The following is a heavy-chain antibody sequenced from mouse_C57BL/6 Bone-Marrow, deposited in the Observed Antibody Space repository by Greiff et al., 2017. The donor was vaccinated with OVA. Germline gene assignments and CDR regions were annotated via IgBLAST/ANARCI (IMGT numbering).Heavy chain of an antibody. CDR2: IWWDDDK. CDR1: GFSLSTFGMG. CDR3: ARIAEITTVVAPYYYAMDY. V-gene: IGHV8-8*01. D-gene: IGHD1-1*01. Sequence: QVTLKVSGPGILQPSQTLSLTCSFSGFSLSTFGMGVGWIRQPSGKGLEWLAHIWWDDDKYYNPALKSRLTISKDTSKNKVFLKIANVDTADTATYYCARIAEITTVVAPYYYAMDYWGQGTSVTVSS. J-gene: IGHJ4*01.